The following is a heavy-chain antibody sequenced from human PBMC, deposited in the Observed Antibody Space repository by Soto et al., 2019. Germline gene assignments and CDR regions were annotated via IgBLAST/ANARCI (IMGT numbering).Heavy chain of an antibody. CDR3: ARGGDPDY. CDR2: LQTDGSHP. Sequence: EVQLVESGGGLVQPGGSLRLSCVASGFTFDYHWMHWVRQAPGEGLMWVSRLQTDGSHPDYADSVKVLFTISRDNAKNKLYLQMNNLRAEDTAVYYCARGGDPDYWGQGTLGTVSS. J-gene: IGHJ4*02. CDR1: GFTFDYHW. V-gene: IGHV3-74*01. D-gene: IGHD2-21*02.